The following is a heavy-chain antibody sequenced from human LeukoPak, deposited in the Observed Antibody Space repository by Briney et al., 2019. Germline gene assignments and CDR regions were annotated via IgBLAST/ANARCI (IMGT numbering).Heavy chain of an antibody. CDR2: ISYDGSNK. V-gene: IGHV3-30*18. Sequence: PGRSLRLSCAASGFTFSSHGMHWVRQAPGKGLEWVAAISYDGSNKHYVDSVRGRFTISRDNPINTVFLQMNSLRAEDTAVYYCAKDGYSYGLRQDLDYWGQGSLVTVSS. J-gene: IGHJ4*02. D-gene: IGHD5-18*01. CDR3: AKDGYSYGLRQDLDY. CDR1: GFTFSSHG.